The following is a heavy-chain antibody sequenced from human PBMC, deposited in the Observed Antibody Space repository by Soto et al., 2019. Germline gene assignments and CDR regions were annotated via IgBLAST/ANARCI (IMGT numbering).Heavy chain of an antibody. CDR3: AREYYYDSSGYASDAFDI. V-gene: IGHV1-69*06. Sequence: GASVKVSCKASGGTFSSYAISWVRQAPGQGLEWMGGIIPIFGTANYAQKFQGRVTITAGKSTSTAYMELSSLRSEDTAVYYCAREYYYDSSGYASDAFDIWGQGTMVIVTS. CDR1: GGTFSSYA. CDR2: IIPIFGTA. D-gene: IGHD3-22*01. J-gene: IGHJ3*02.